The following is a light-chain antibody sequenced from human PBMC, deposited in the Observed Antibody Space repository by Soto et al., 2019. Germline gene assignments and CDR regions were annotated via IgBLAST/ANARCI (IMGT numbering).Light chain of an antibody. CDR3: TSYASAITVV. CDR2: DVS. J-gene: IGLJ3*02. Sequence: HSALTQPASVSGSPGQSITISCTGTSSDVGGYDYVSWYQQYPGKAPKLMIYDVSNRPSGVSNRFSGSKSGNTASLTISGLQAEDEADYYCTSYASAITVVFGGGTKLTVL. V-gene: IGLV2-14*03. CDR1: SSDVGGYDY.